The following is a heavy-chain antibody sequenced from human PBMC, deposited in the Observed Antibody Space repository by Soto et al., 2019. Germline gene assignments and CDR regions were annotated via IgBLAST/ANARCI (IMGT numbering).Heavy chain of an antibody. D-gene: IGHD6-25*01. V-gene: IGHV1-69*12. Sequence: QVHLEQSGAEVKKPGSSVKVSCKASGGTFSNSAISWVRQAPGQGLEWMGGIMPIFRTPDYAQRFQGRVTITADESTSTAYMELSGLSSDDTAVYYCARDKERQQLGGNYYYILDVWGQGTTVTVSS. J-gene: IGHJ6*02. CDR3: ARDKERQQLGGNYYYILDV. CDR2: IMPIFRTP. CDR1: GGTFSNSA.